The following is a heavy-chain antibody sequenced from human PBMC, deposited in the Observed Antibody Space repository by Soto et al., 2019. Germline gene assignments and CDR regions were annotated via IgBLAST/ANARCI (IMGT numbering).Heavy chain of an antibody. CDR3: ARGVRSTTVGYCSGGSCSRTYYFDY. CDR2: INHSGST. V-gene: IGHV4-34*01. D-gene: IGHD2-15*01. Sequence: QVQLQQWGAGLLKPSETLSLTCAVYGGSFSGYYWSWIRQPPGKGLEWIGEINHSGSTNYNPSLNSRVTKAVDTSKNQFSLKLSSVTAADTAVYYWARGVRSTTVGYCSGGSCSRTYYFDYWGQGTLVTVSS. CDR1: GGSFSGYY. J-gene: IGHJ4*02.